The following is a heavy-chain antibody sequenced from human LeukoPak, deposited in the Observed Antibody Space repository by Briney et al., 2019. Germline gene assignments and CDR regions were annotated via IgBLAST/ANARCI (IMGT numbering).Heavy chain of an antibody. Sequence: ASETLSLTCTVSGGSISRYYWSWIRRPPGKGLEWIGYIDDSGNTNYNPSLKSQVTISVDTSKNQFSLKLSSVTAADTAVYYCARRGSSGWYYRYFQHWGQGTLVTVSS. J-gene: IGHJ1*01. CDR2: IDDSGNT. D-gene: IGHD6-19*01. CDR3: ARRGSSGWYYRYFQH. CDR1: GGSISRYY. V-gene: IGHV4-59*08.